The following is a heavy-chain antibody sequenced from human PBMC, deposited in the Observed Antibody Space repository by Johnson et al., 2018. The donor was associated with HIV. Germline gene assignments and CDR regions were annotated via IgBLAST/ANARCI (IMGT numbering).Heavy chain of an antibody. Sequence: EVQLVESGGGLVQPGGSLRLSCAASGFTFDDYGMSWVRQAPGKGLEWVSVIYTGGSTYYADSMKGRFTISRDTSKNTLYLQMNSLRAEDTAVYYCARLTWDQNRGWDAFDIWGQGTMVTVSS. CDR1: GFTFDDYG. CDR2: IYTGGST. D-gene: IGHD1-26*01. J-gene: IGHJ3*02. CDR3: ARLTWDQNRGWDAFDI. V-gene: IGHV3-66*02.